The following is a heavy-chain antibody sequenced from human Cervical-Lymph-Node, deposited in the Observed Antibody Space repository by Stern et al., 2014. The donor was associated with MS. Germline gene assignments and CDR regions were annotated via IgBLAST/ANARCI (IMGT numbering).Heavy chain of an antibody. J-gene: IGHJ4*02. CDR2: ISGSSSTI. CDR3: ARGGAYDSSGYYYAFYYIDY. V-gene: IGHV3-48*02. Sequence: VQLVESGGGLVQPGGSPRLSCAASGFTFSNYGMNWVRQAPGQGLEWISYISGSSSTIYYEDAVKGRFTIARDNAKNSLYLQMNSLRDEDTAVYYCARGGAYDSSGYYYAFYYIDYWGQGTLVTVSS. CDR1: GFTFSNYG. D-gene: IGHD3-22*01.